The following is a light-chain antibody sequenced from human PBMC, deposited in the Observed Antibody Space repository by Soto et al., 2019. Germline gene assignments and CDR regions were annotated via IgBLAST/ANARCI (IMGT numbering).Light chain of an antibody. J-gene: IGKJ1*01. V-gene: IGKV1-5*03. CDR2: KAS. CDR3: QQYNLYPWT. Sequence: DIQMTQSPSTLSASVGDTVTITCRASQSISIWLAWYQQKPGKAPKLLIYKASSLESGVPSRFSGSGSGIDFTLTISCLQPDDFATYYCQQYNLYPWTFGQGTKVEV. CDR1: QSISIW.